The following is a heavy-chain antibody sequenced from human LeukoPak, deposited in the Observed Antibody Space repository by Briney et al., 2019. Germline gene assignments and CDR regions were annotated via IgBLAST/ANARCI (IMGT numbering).Heavy chain of an antibody. CDR1: GGSISSSY. D-gene: IGHD3-9*01. Sequence: SETLSLTCTVSGGSISSSYWSWIRQPPGKGLEWIGYIYYTGTTNYNPSLKSRVTISVDTSKNQFSLKLSSVTAADTAVYYCARVKVLRYSTDYWGQGTLVTVSS. J-gene: IGHJ4*02. V-gene: IGHV4-59*12. CDR3: ARVKVLRYSTDY. CDR2: IYYTGTT.